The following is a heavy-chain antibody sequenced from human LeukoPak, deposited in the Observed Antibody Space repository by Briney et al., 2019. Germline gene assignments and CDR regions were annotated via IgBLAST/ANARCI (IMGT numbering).Heavy chain of an antibody. D-gene: IGHD4-17*01. Sequence: SETLSLTCTVSGGSISSYYWSWIRQPPGKGLEWIGDISYSGSTNYNPSLKSRVTISVDTSKNQFSLKLSSVTAADTAVYYCARGAHDYGDYGDYFDYWGQGTLVTVSS. CDR3: ARGAHDYGDYGDYFDY. V-gene: IGHV4-59*01. J-gene: IGHJ4*02. CDR1: GGSISSYY. CDR2: ISYSGST.